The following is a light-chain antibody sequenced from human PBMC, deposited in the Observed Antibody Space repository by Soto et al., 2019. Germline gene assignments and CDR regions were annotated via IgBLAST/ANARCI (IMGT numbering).Light chain of an antibody. J-gene: IGLJ1*01. CDR2: EVS. CDR3: CSYTSTSTYV. V-gene: IGLV2-14*01. CDR1: SSDVGGYNY. Sequence: QSALAQPASVSGSPGQSITISCTGTSSDVGGYNYVSWYQQHPGEAPKLLIYEVSDRPSGVSNRFSGSKSGNTASLTISGLQAEDDADYYCCSYTSTSTYVFGTGSKGTVL.